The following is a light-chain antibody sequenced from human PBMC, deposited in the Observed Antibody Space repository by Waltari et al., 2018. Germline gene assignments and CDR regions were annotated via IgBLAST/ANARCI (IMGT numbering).Light chain of an antibody. CDR2: DAS. V-gene: IGKV1-33*01. Sequence: TCQATQDITTSLSWLQQKQGKAPQLLIYDASSLQAGVPSRFSGTGSGTAFSFTITSLQPEDSATYYCQHYHSLPYTFGRGTKLQIK. CDR3: QHYHSLPYT. CDR1: QDITTS. J-gene: IGKJ2*01.